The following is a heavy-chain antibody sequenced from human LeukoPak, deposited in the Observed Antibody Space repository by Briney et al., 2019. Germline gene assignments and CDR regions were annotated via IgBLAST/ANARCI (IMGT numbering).Heavy chain of an antibody. Sequence: PGGSLTLSCAASGFTFSSYPMSWLRQPPAKGLEGVSPISDSGGSTYCADSLKDRFSISRATSKNTLYLQMNSLRAEDRAVYYCAKDHYDILTGYYKGLPYFDYWGQGTLVTVSS. D-gene: IGHD3-9*01. CDR3: AKDHYDILTGYYKGLPYFDY. J-gene: IGHJ4*02. CDR1: GFTFSSYP. CDR2: ISDSGGST. V-gene: IGHV3-23*01.